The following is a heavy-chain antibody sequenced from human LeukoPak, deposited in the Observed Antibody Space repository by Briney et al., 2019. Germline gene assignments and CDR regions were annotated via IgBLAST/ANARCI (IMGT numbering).Heavy chain of an antibody. J-gene: IGHJ4*02. CDR1: GYTFTSYG. CDR2: IRAYNANT. CDR3: ARDPARSGTYDY. D-gene: IGHD1-26*01. V-gene: IGHV1-18*01. Sequence: ASVKVSCKASGYTFTSYGISWVRQAPGQGLEWMGWIRAYNANTNYAQKLQGRVTMTTDTSTSTAYMELRSLRSDDTAVYYCARDPARSGTYDYWGQGTLVTVSS.